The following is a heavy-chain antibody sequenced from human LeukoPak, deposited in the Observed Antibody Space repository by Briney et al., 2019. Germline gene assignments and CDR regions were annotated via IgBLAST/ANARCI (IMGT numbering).Heavy chain of an antibody. V-gene: IGHV1-2*02. CDR2: INPNSGGT. J-gene: IGHJ5*02. CDR1: GYTFTDYH. D-gene: IGHD2-2*01. CDR3: AREWDSYCSSTSCS. Sequence: GASVKVSCKASGYTFTDYHMHWVRQAPGQGLEWMGWINPNSGGTNYAQKFQGRVTMTRDTSISTAYMELSRLRSDDTAVYYCAREWDSYCSSTSCSWGQGTLVTVSS.